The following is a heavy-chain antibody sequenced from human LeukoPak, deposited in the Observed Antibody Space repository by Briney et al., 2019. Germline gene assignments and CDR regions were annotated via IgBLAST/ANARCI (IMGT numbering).Heavy chain of an antibody. J-gene: IGHJ4*02. Sequence: SETLSLTCTVSNYSISSGYYWAWIRQPPGKGLEWIGEINHSGSTNYNPSLKSRVTISVDTSKNQFSLKLSSVTAADTAVYYCARHRKNGYSYGRAFDYWGQGTLVTVSS. CDR2: INHSGST. CDR3: ARHRKNGYSYGRAFDY. CDR1: NYSISSGYY. V-gene: IGHV4-38-2*02. D-gene: IGHD5-18*01.